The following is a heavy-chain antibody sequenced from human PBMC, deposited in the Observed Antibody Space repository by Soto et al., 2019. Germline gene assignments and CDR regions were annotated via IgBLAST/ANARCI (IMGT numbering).Heavy chain of an antibody. CDR3: ARRARADYYYMDV. Sequence: VQLVESGGGLAQPGGSLRLSCAASGFTFSSDAMDWVRQAPGKGLEYVSGISSNGIGTYYASSVKGRFTISRDNSRDTVYLQMDSLRPEDMAVYYCARRARADYYYMDVWGKGTKVNVS. CDR1: GFTFSSDA. D-gene: IGHD6-6*01. J-gene: IGHJ6*03. V-gene: IGHV3-64*01. CDR2: ISSNGIGT.